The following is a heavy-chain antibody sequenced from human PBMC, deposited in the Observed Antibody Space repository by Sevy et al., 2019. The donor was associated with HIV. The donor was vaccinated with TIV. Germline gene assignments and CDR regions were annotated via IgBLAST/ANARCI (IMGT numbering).Heavy chain of an antibody. CDR2: IYYSGST. CDR1: GGSISSSSYY. V-gene: IGHV4-39*01. D-gene: IGHD2-15*01. CDR3: ARPNCSGGSYYFAHAFDI. Sequence: SETLSLTCTVSGGSISSSSYYWGWIRQPPGKGLEWIGSIYYSGSTYYNPSLKSRVTISVDTSKNQFSLKLSSVTAADTAVYYCARPNCSGGSYYFAHAFDIWGQGTMVTVSS. J-gene: IGHJ3*02.